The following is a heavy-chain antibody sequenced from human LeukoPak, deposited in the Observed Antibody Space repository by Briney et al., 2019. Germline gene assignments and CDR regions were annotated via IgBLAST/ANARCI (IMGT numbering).Heavy chain of an antibody. CDR3: ASSLYSNYPFDY. CDR2: IYYSGST. Sequence: TLSLTCTVSGGSISSGDYYWSWIRQPPGKGLEWIGYIYYSGSTYYNPSLKSRATISVDTSKNQLSLKLSSVTAAGTAVYYCASSLYSNYPFDYWGQGTLVTVSS. D-gene: IGHD4-11*01. CDR1: GGSISSGDYY. J-gene: IGHJ4*02. V-gene: IGHV4-30-4*08.